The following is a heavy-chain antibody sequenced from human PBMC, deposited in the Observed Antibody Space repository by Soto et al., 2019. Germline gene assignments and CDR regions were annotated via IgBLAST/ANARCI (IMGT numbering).Heavy chain of an antibody. Sequence: ASVKVSCKASGYTFTAYYIHWVRQAPGQGPEWMAWINPDSGATYSAPKFQGRVTVTSDTSINTSSMELSSLRSDDTAVYYCARVKYGNLRPPTSLFDPWGQGTLVTVSS. CDR3: ARVKYGNLRPPTSLFDP. V-gene: IGHV1-2*02. D-gene: IGHD3-10*01. CDR2: INPDSGAT. J-gene: IGHJ5*02. CDR1: GYTFTAYY.